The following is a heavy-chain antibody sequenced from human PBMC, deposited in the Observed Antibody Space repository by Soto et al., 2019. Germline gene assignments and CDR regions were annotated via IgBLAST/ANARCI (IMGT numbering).Heavy chain of an antibody. CDR2: IYPCDSDT. Sequence: GESLKISRKGSGYSFTSYWIGWVRQMPGKGLEWMGIIYPCDSDTRYSPSFQGQVTISADKSISTAYLQWSSLKASDTAMYYCARSGVGAKFYNGFDPWGQGTLVTVSS. J-gene: IGHJ5*02. CDR1: GYSFTSYW. D-gene: IGHD1-26*01. CDR3: ARSGVGAKFYNGFDP. V-gene: IGHV5-51*01.